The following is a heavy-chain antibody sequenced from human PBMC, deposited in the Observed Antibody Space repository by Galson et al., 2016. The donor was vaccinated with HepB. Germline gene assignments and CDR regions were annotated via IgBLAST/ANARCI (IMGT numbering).Heavy chain of an antibody. CDR1: GFTFHSYA. CDR2: ISGSGLDT. D-gene: IGHD6-19*01. Sequence: SLRLSCAASGFTFHSYAMNWVRQAPGKGLEWVSLISGSGLDTYNADSVKGRFTISRDNSKNTLYLQMNSLRADDTAVYYCAKEVAVAGSPFDFWGQGTLVTVSS. J-gene: IGHJ4*02. V-gene: IGHV3-23*01. CDR3: AKEVAVAGSPFDF.